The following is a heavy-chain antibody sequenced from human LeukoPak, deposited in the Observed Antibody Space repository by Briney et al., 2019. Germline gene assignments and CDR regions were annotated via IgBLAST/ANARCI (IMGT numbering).Heavy chain of an antibody. Sequence: PGGSLRLSCAASGFTFSSYAMHWVRQAPGKGLEWVSGISWNSGSIGYADSVKGRFTISRDNAKNSLYLQMNSLRAEDTALYYCAKDMEVGATSDGSDYWGQGTLVTVSS. CDR2: ISWNSGSI. CDR3: AKDMEVGATSDGSDY. D-gene: IGHD1-26*01. V-gene: IGHV3-9*01. CDR1: GFTFSSYA. J-gene: IGHJ4*02.